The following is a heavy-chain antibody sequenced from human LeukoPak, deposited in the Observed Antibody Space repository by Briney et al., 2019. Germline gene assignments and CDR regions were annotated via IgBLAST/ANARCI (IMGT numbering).Heavy chain of an antibody. CDR3: ARGDYYGSGSYYPTPDY. Sequence: GGSLRLSCAASGFTFSDYYMSWIRQAPGKGLEWVSYISSSGSTIYYADSVKGRFTISRDNAKNSLYLQMNGLRAEDTAVYYCARGDYYGSGSYYPTPDYWGQGTLVTVSS. CDR2: ISSSGSTI. CDR1: GFTFSDYY. V-gene: IGHV3-11*01. J-gene: IGHJ4*02. D-gene: IGHD3-10*01.